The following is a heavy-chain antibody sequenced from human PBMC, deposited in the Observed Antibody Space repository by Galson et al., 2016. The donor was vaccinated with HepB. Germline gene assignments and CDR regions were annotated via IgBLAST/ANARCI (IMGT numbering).Heavy chain of an antibody. CDR2: ISWNRGTI. D-gene: IGHD6-13*01. V-gene: IGHV3-9*01. Sequence: SLRLSCAASGFTFDAYAMHWVRQAPGKGLEWVSGISWNRGTIGYADSVKGRFTISRDNAKNSLYLQMNSLRPEDTALYYCAKAGTYSSSKGWFDPWGQGTLVTVSS. CDR1: GFTFDAYA. J-gene: IGHJ5*02. CDR3: AKAGTYSSSKGWFDP.